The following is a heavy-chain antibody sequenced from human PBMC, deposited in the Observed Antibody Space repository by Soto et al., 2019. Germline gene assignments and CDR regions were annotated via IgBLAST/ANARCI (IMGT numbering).Heavy chain of an antibody. V-gene: IGHV3-30*04. CDR1: GFTFSDYP. Sequence: QVQLVESGGGVVQPGRSLSLSCAASGFTFSDYPMHSVRQAPGKGLEWVAVISYDGRVKYYVDSVKGRFTISRDDSKTTLYLQMNSLRVDDTAVYYCARDFIVGAPDYFDYWGQGTLVTVSS. CDR3: ARDFIVGAPDYFDY. CDR2: ISYDGRVK. J-gene: IGHJ4*02. D-gene: IGHD1-26*01.